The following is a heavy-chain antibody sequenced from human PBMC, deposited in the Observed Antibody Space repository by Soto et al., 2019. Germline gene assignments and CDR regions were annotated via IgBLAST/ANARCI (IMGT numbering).Heavy chain of an antibody. Sequence: QVQLQESGPGLVKPSETLSLTCTVSGGSVNGGSYYWSWIRQPPGKGLEWIGYVFYTGSATYTPSLTSRATISEDTSTKQFSLRLNSVTAADTAVYYCAGGKLPRGGYFDPWGQGTLVAVSS. CDR2: VFYTGSA. CDR3: AGGKLPRGGYFDP. D-gene: IGHD2-15*01. CDR1: GGSVNGGSYY. V-gene: IGHV4-61*01. J-gene: IGHJ5*02.